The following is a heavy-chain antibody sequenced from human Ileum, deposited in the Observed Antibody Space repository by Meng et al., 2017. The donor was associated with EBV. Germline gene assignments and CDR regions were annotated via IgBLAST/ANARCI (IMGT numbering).Heavy chain of an antibody. D-gene: IGHD6-19*01. CDR2: IYHSGST. CDR3: ASFPPPGKQWLVTDY. V-gene: IGHV4-4*02. CDR1: GGSIRSSNW. J-gene: IGHJ4*02. Sequence: QAQLQGPGPGVGKPSGTLSLTCAVSGGSIRSSNWWSWVRQPPGKGLEWIGEIYHSGSTNYNPSLKSRVTISVDKSKNQFSLKLSSVTAADTAVYYCASFPPPGKQWLVTDYWGQGTLVTVSS.